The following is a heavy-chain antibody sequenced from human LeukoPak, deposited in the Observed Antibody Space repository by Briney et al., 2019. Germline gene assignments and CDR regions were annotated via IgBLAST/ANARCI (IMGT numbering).Heavy chain of an antibody. J-gene: IGHJ4*02. CDR2: VNREETGR. V-gene: IGHV3-7*01. CDR3: VRFSFAGPDSDY. Sequence: GGSLRLSCAASGFNYEISWMTWVRQAPGKGLEWVTSVNREETGRYYVDSVKGRFTTSRDNARSSLYLQMNSLKTEDTAIYYCVRFSFAGPDSDYWGRGTLVTVSS. CDR1: GFNYEISW. D-gene: IGHD3-16*01.